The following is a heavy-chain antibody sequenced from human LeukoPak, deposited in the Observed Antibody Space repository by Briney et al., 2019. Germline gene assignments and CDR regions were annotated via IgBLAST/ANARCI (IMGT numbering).Heavy chain of an antibody. Sequence: SGGSLRLSCAASGFTFSSYAMSWVRPAPGKGLEWVLTISGSGGSTYYADSVKGRFTISRDNSKNTLYLQMNSLRAEDTAVYYCAKAGYCSGGSCPAPSLNWFDPWGQGTLVTVSS. V-gene: IGHV3-23*01. CDR3: AKAGYCSGGSCPAPSLNWFDP. D-gene: IGHD2-15*01. CDR2: ISGSGGST. J-gene: IGHJ5*02. CDR1: GFTFSSYA.